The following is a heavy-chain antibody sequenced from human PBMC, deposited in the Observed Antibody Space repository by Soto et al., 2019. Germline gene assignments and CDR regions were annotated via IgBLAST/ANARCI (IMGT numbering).Heavy chain of an antibody. V-gene: IGHV3-53*01. J-gene: IGHJ6*02. CDR2: IYSDGGT. D-gene: IGHD5-12*01. CDR1: GFTVSSNY. CDR3: ARRGGYAFGMDV. Sequence: GGSLRLSCAASGFTVSSNYMSWVRQAPGKGLEWVSIIYSDGGTYYADSVKGRFTISRDNSKNTLYFQMNSLRAEDTAVYYCARRGGYAFGMDVWGRGTTVTVS.